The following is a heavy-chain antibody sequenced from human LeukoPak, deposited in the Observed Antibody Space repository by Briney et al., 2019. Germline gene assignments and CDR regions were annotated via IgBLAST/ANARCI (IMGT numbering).Heavy chain of an antibody. V-gene: IGHV3-48*03. CDR2: MSTTGDII. CDR1: GFTFSTYE. Sequence: PGGSLRLSCAASGFTFSTYEMHWVRQAPGRGLECVSYMSTTGDIIYYADSVKGRFTISRDNAKNSLYLQMDSLRAEDTAVYYCARDDGGRHTSSLDYWGQGTLVAVSP. J-gene: IGHJ4*02. CDR3: ARDDGGRHTSSLDY. D-gene: IGHD6-6*01.